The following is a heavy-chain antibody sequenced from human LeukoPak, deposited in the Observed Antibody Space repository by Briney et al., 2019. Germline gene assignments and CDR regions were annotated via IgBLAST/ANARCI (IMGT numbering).Heavy chain of an antibody. J-gene: IGHJ4*02. CDR3: AKDKGLYYYGSGSYRPEYYFDY. CDR2: ISGDGSDT. Sequence: GGSLRLSCAASGFTFDNYAMHWVRLAPGKGLEWVSLISGDGSDTNYADSVKGRFTISRDNSENSLYLQMNSLGTEDTALYYCAKDKGLYYYGSGSYRPEYYFDYWGQGTLVTVSS. D-gene: IGHD3-10*01. CDR1: GFTFDNYA. V-gene: IGHV3-43*02.